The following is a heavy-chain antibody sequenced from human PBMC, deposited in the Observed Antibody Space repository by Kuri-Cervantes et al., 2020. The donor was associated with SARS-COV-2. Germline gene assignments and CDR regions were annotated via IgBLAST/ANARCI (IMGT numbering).Heavy chain of an antibody. D-gene: IGHD2-21*01. Sequence: GGSLRLSCAASGFTVSSNYMSRVRQAPGRGLEWVSVIYSGGSTYYADSVKGRFTISRDNSKNTLYLQMNSLRAEDTAVYYCAKDHRGGAYCGGDCYWDAFDIWGQGTMVTVSS. CDR3: AKDHRGGAYCGGDCYWDAFDI. V-gene: IGHV3-53*01. CDR1: GFTVSSNY. J-gene: IGHJ3*02. CDR2: IYSGGST.